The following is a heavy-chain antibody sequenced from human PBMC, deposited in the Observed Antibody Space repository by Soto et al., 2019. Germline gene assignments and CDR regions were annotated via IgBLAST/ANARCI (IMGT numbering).Heavy chain of an antibody. Sequence: ASVKVSCKASGYTFTSYCISWVRQAPGQGLEWMGWISAYSGNTNYAQKFQGRVTITTDTSTSTAYMELSSLRSDDTAVYYCAEVSGSYFDAFDIWGQGTMVTVSS. CDR2: ISAYSGNT. J-gene: IGHJ3*02. CDR1: GYTFTSYC. CDR3: AEVSGSYFDAFDI. V-gene: IGHV1-18*01. D-gene: IGHD1-26*01.